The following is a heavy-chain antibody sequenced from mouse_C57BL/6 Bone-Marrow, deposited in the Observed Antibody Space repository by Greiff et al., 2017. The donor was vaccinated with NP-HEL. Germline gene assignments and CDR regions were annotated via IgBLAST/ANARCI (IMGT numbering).Heavy chain of an antibody. D-gene: IGHD1-1*01. Sequence: QVQLQQPGAELVKPGASVKLSCKASGYTFTSYWMHWVKQRPGQGLEWIGMIHPNSGSTNYNEKFKSKATLTVDKSSSTAYMQLSSLTSEDSAVYYCARRATVVVHWYFDVWGTGTTVTVSS. CDR3: ARRATVVVHWYFDV. V-gene: IGHV1-64*01. CDR1: GYTFTSYW. J-gene: IGHJ1*03. CDR2: IHPNSGST.